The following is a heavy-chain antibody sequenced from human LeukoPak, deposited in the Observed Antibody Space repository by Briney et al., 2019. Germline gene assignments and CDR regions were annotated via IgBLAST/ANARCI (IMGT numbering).Heavy chain of an antibody. CDR2: IYHSGST. V-gene: IGHV4-39*07. D-gene: IGHD5-12*01. Sequence: PSETLSLTCTVSGGSISSSSYYWGWIRQPPGKGLEWIGSIYHSGSTYYNPSLKSRVTISVDTSKNQFSLKLSSVTAADTAVYYCARDEHIVATMGYYYGMDVWGQGTTVTVSS. CDR1: GGSISSSSYY. J-gene: IGHJ6*02. CDR3: ARDEHIVATMGYYYGMDV.